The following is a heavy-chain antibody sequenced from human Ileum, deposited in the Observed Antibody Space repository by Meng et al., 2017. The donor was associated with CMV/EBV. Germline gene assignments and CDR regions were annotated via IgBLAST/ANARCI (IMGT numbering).Heavy chain of an antibody. CDR2: MTGTSDYA. CDR1: GLSFSSFA. V-gene: IGHV3-23*01. D-gene: IGHD3-3*01. J-gene: IGHJ4*01. Sequence: AGLSFSSFARNWVRQAPGKGLGWVASMTGTSDYAYYAGYVRGRFTISRDNSENIVYLQMNSLRAEDTAVYYCAKSPRWGDFWNQGDYWGQGTLVTVSS. CDR3: AKSPRWGDFWNQGDY.